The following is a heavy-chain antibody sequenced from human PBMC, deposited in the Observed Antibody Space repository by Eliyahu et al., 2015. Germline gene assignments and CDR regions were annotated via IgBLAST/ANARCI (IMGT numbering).Heavy chain of an antibody. J-gene: IGHJ6*02. D-gene: IGHD5-18*01. Sequence: QVQLQESGPGLVKPSETLSLTCTVSGGSISXYYWXWIRQPPGKGLEWIGYIYYRGSTHNNPSLKSRVTISVDTSKNQFSLKLSSVTAADTAVYYCARHVGFHVDTAMAKIHYYYYYGMDVWGQGTTVTVSS. CDR1: GGSISXYY. CDR3: ARHVGFHVDTAMAKIHYYYYYGMDV. V-gene: IGHV4-59*08. CDR2: IYYRGST.